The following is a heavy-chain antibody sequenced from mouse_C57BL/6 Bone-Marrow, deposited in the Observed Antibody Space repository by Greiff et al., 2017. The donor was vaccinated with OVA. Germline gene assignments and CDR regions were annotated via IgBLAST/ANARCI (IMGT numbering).Heavy chain of an antibody. J-gene: IGHJ4*01. D-gene: IGHD2-4*01. Sequence: EVKVVESGGGLVQPGGSMKLSCAASGFTFSDAWMDWVRQSPEKGLEWVAEIRNKANNHATYYAVSVKGRFTISRDDSKSSVYLQMNSLRAEDTGIYYCARGYYDYDGACYYSMDYWGQGTSVTVSS. CDR3: ARGYYDYDGACYYSMDY. CDR1: GFTFSDAW. CDR2: IRNKANNHAT. V-gene: IGHV6-6*01.